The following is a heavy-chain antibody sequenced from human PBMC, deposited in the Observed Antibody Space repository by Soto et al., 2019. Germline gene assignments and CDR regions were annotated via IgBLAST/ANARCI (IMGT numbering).Heavy chain of an antibody. CDR1: GFTFSSYS. D-gene: IGHD6-19*01. V-gene: IGHV3-21*01. J-gene: IGHJ1*01. Sequence: GGSLRLSCAASGFTFSSYSMNWVRQAPGKGLEWVSSISSSSSYIYYADSVKGRFTISRDNAKNSLYLQMNSLRAEDTAVYYCASLATRIAVAGTSEYFQHWGQGTLVTVSS. CDR2: ISSSSSYI. CDR3: ASLATRIAVAGTSEYFQH.